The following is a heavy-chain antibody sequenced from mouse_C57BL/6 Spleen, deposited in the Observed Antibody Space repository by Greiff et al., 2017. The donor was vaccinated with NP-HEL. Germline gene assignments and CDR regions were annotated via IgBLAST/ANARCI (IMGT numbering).Heavy chain of an antibody. D-gene: IGHD2-5*01. J-gene: IGHJ2*01. CDR2: ISNGGGST. V-gene: IGHV5-12*01. Sequence: EVKLVESGGGLVQPGGSLKLSCAASGFTFSDYYMYWVRQTPEKRLEWVAYISNGGGSTYYPDTVKGRFTISRDNAKNTLYLQMSRLKSEDTAMYYCARHSDSNYDYFDYWGQGTTLTVSS. CDR1: GFTFSDYY. CDR3: ARHSDSNYDYFDY.